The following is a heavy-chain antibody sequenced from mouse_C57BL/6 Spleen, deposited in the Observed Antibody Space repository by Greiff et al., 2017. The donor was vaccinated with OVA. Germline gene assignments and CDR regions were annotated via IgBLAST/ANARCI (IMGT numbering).Heavy chain of an antibody. CDR3: TGDGGFAY. V-gene: IGHV6-3*01. Sequence: DVMLVESGGGLVQPGGSMKLSCVASGFTFSNYWMNWVRQSPEKGLEWVAQIRLKSDNYATHYAESVKGRFTISRDDSKSSVYLQMNNLRAEDTGIYYCTGDGGFAYWGQGTLVTVSA. CDR1: GFTFSNYW. CDR2: IRLKSDNYAT. J-gene: IGHJ3*01.